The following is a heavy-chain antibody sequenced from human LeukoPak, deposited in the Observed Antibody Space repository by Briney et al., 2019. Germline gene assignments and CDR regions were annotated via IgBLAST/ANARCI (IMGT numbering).Heavy chain of an antibody. V-gene: IGHV1-18*01. CDR1: GYTFTSYH. J-gene: IGHJ4*02. D-gene: IGHD3-10*01. CDR3: ARDHSGFHFDY. Sequence: ASVTVSFKASGYTFTSYHVAWVRQAPGRGLEWMGWISAYNGIPKYAENLQGRITMTIDTSTSTAYMELRSLRSDDTAVYYCARDHSGFHFDYWGQGTLVTVSS. CDR2: ISAYNGIP.